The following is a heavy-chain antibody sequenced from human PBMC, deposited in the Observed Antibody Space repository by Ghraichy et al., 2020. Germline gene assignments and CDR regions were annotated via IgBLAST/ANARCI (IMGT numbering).Heavy chain of an antibody. V-gene: IGHV3-48*03. Sequence: GSLRLSCVDSGFTFRNYEMNWVRQAPGKGLEWVSDISSSGSTIYYADSVKGRFTISRDNAKNSLYLQMNSLRAEDTAVYYCARSVAVNAFDIWGQGTMVTVSS. J-gene: IGHJ3*02. D-gene: IGHD4-23*01. CDR3: ARSVAVNAFDI. CDR2: ISSSGSTI. CDR1: GFTFRNYE.